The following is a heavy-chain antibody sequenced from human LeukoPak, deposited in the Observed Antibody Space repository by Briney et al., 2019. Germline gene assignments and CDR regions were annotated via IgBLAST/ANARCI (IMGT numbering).Heavy chain of an antibody. D-gene: IGHD5-18*01. CDR1: GGSISSGDYY. J-gene: IGHJ4*02. CDR2: IYYSGST. V-gene: IGHV4-30-4*01. Sequence: PSQTLSLTCTVSGGSISSGDYYWSWIRQPPGKGLEWIGYIYYSGSTYYNPSLKSRVTISVDTSKNQFSLKLSSVTAADTAVYYCARRGYSYGYGGVYFDYWGQGTLVTVSS. CDR3: ARRGYSYGYGGVYFDY.